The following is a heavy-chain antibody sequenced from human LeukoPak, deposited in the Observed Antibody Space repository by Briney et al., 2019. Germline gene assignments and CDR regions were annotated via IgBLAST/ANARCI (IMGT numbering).Heavy chain of an antibody. D-gene: IGHD7-27*01. V-gene: IGHV3-53*01. J-gene: IGHJ4*02. CDR3: ARDTHLGNFDY. Sequence: PGGSLRLSCAASGFTFSSHAMIWVRQAPGKGLEWVSVIYSGGGTYYADSVKGRFTISRDNSKNTLYLQMNSLRAEDTAVYYCARDTHLGNFDYWGQGTLVTVSS. CDR2: IYSGGGT. CDR1: GFTFSSHA.